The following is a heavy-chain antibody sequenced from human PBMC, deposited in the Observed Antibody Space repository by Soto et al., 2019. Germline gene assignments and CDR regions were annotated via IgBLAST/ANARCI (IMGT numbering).Heavy chain of an antibody. CDR2: ISGSGGST. D-gene: IGHD6-6*01. J-gene: IGHJ4*02. CDR3: AKVGYQSIAARRVHTSDY. Sequence: GGSLRLSCAASGFTFSSYAMSWVRQAPGKGLEWVSAISGSGGSTYYADSVKGRFTISRDNSKNTLYPQMNSLRAEDTAVYYCAKVGYQSIAARRVHTSDYWGQGTLVTVSS. CDR1: GFTFSSYA. V-gene: IGHV3-23*01.